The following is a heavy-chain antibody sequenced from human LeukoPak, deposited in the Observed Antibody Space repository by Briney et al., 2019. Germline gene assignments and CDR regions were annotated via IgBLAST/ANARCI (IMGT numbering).Heavy chain of an antibody. CDR3: AKRGSYCFDY. Sequence: GGSLRLSCAASGFTFSSYGMHWVRQAPGKGLEWVAFIWYDGSNKYYAASVEGRFTISRDNSKNTLYLQMNSLRAEDTAVYYCAKRGSYCFDYWGQGTLVTVSS. CDR1: GFTFSSYG. CDR2: IWYDGSNK. J-gene: IGHJ4*02. V-gene: IGHV3-30*02. D-gene: IGHD3-10*01.